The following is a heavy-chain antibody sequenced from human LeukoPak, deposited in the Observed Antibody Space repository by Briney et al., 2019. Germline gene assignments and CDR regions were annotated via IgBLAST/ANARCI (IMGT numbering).Heavy chain of an antibody. J-gene: IGHJ4*02. D-gene: IGHD2-8*02. V-gene: IGHV3-21*04. CDR3: ARVGGVRDYGDS. CDR1: GFTFSSYS. CDR2: ISSSSSYI. Sequence: PGGSLRLSCAASGFTFSSYSMNWVRQAPGKGLEWVSSISSSSSYIYYADSVKGRFTISRDNAKNSLYLQMNSLRAEDTAVYYCARVGGVRDYGDSWGQGTLVTVSS.